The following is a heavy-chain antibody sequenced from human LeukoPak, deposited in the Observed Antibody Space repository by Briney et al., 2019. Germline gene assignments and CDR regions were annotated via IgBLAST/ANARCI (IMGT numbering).Heavy chain of an antibody. J-gene: IGHJ3*02. CDR2: ISSSGSI. CDR1: GFTFSDNY. CDR3: AGVDAAMPDAFDI. D-gene: IGHD5-18*01. V-gene: IGHV3-11*04. Sequence: PGGSLRLSCAASGFTFSDNYMSWIRQAPGKGLEWVSYISSSGSIYYADSVKGRFTISRDNAKNSLYLQMNSLRAEDTAVYYCAGVDAAMPDAFDIWGQGTTVTVSS.